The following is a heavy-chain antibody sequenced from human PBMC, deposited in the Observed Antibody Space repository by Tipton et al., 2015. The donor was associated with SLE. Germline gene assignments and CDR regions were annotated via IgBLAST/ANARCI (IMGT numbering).Heavy chain of an antibody. Sequence: GLVKPSETLSLTCTVSGGSISSHYWSWIRQPPGKGLEWIGYIYYSGSTNYNPSLKSRVTISVDTSKNQFSLKLSSVTAADTAVYYCASDSRPGIGDDAFDIWGQGTMVTVSS. CDR1: GGSISSHY. J-gene: IGHJ3*02. CDR3: ASDSRPGIGDDAFDI. D-gene: IGHD3-10*01. CDR2: IYYSGST. V-gene: IGHV4-59*11.